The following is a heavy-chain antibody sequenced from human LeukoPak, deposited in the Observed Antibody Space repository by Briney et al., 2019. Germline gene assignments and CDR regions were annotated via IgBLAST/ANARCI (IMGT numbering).Heavy chain of an antibody. CDR3: ARDVRVKFGESLSEDPDS. CDR1: GFTFSTYG. V-gene: IGHV3-33*01. D-gene: IGHD3-10*01. Sequence: GRSLRLSCAASGFTFSTYGMHWVPQAPGKGLEWVALIWYDGSEKYYADSVKGRFTITRDNSKKTLNLQMNSLRVEDTAVYYCARDVRVKFGESLSEDPDSWGQGTLVTVSS. CDR2: IWYDGSEK. J-gene: IGHJ4*02.